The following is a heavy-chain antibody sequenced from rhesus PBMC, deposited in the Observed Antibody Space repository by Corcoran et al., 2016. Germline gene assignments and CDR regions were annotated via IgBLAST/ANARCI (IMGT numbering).Heavy chain of an antibody. CDR1: GGSISSSNW. CDR2: IYSNTERT. J-gene: IGHJ4*01. CDR3: ARGLGDY. V-gene: IGHV4S18*01. D-gene: IGHD3-3*01. Sequence: QVQLQESGPGLVKPSETLSLPCAVSGGSISSSNWWSWIRQPPGKGLEWIGGIYSNTERTNHKPSLKNRVTIAKDTSKDQFALKLSSVTAADTAVYYWARGLGDYWGQGVLVTVSS.